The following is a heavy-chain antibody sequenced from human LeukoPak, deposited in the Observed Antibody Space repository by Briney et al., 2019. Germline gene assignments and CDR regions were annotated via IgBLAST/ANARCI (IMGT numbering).Heavy chain of an antibody. Sequence: PGESLRLSCAASGFTFNLYGMTWVRQAPGKGLEWVSGISGSGAGTYYADSVKGRFTISRDNSKNALFLQMNSLRAEDTAVYFCAKLGTYWYLDLWGRGTLVTVSS. CDR1: GFTFNLYG. CDR3: AKLGTYWYLDL. CDR2: ISGSGAGT. V-gene: IGHV3-23*01. J-gene: IGHJ2*01. D-gene: IGHD7-27*01.